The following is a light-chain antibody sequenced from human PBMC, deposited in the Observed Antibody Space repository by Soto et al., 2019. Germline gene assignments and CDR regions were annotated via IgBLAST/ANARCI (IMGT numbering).Light chain of an antibody. J-gene: IGKJ4*01. V-gene: IGKV3D-15*01. Sequence: EIVMTQSPATLSVSPGERATLSCRASQSVSSNLAWYQQKPGQAPRLLIYGASIRATGIPARFSGSGSGTEFTLTISSLQSEDFAVYYCQQYNNGPPTFGGGTKVEIK. CDR2: GAS. CDR1: QSVSSN. CDR3: QQYNNGPPT.